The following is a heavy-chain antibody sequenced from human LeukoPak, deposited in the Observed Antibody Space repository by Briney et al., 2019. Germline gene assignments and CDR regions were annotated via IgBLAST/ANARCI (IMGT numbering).Heavy chain of an antibody. J-gene: IGHJ4*02. V-gene: IGHV1-2*02. CDR2: INPNSGGT. CDR1: GYSFTDYY. D-gene: IGHD2-15*01. CDR3: ARVANGVDYFDY. Sequence: GASVKVSCKASGYSFTDYYIHWVRQAPGQGLEWMGWINPNSGGTNYAQKFQGRVTMTRDTSISTAYMELSRLRSDDTVVYSCARVANGVDYFDYWGQGTLVTISS.